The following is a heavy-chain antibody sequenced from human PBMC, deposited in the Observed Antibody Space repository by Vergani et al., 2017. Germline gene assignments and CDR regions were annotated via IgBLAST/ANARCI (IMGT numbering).Heavy chain of an antibody. Sequence: EVQLVESGGGLVQPGGSLRLSCAASGFTFSSYSMNWVRQAPGKGLEWVSSISSSSSYIYYADSVKGRFTISRDNAKNSLYLQMNSLRAEDTAVYYCAGHYGSGSYYNDRWFDPWGQGTLVTVSS. CDR3: AGHYGSGSYYNDRWFDP. CDR1: GFTFSSYS. CDR2: ISSSSSYI. J-gene: IGHJ5*02. V-gene: IGHV3-21*01. D-gene: IGHD3-10*01.